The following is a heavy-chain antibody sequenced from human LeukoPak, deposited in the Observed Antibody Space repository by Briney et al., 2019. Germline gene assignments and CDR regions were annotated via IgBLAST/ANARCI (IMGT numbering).Heavy chain of an antibody. CDR2: INHSGST. CDR3: ARGRYDFWSGYYDYYYYYYMDV. CDR1: GGSFSGYY. Sequence: SETLSLSCAVYGGSFSGYYWSWIRQPPGKGVEGGGEINHSGSTNYNPSLKRRVTISVDTYKKQFSLKRSSVTAADTAVYYCARGRYDFWSGYYDYYYYYYMDVWGKGTTVTVSS. V-gene: IGHV4-34*01. D-gene: IGHD3-3*01. J-gene: IGHJ6*03.